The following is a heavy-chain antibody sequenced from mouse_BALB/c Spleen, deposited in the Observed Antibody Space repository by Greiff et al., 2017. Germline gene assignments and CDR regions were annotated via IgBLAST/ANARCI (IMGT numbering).Heavy chain of an antibody. J-gene: IGHJ1*01. CDR3: ARSGYPYWYFDV. CDR2: IDPANGNT. D-gene: IGHD2-2*01. V-gene: IGHV14-3*02. Sequence: VQLKQSGAELVKPGASVKLSCTASGFNIKDTYMHWVKQRPEQGLEWIGRIDPANGNTKYDPKFQGKATITADTSSNTAYLQLSSLTSEDTAVYYCARSGYPYWYFDVWGAGTTVTVSS. CDR1: GFNIKDTY.